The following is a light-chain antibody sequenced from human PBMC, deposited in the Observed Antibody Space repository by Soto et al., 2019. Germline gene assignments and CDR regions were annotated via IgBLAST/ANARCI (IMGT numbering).Light chain of an antibody. CDR2: GAS. V-gene: IGKV3-15*01. Sequence: EIVMTQSPVTLSVSPGERVTLSCRASQSVSSNLAWYQQKPGQAPRLLLYGASTRATGIPARFSGSGSGAEFTLTISSLQSEDFAVYYCQQRNTWPPITFGQGTRLEIK. CDR3: QQRNTWPPIT. J-gene: IGKJ5*01. CDR1: QSVSSN.